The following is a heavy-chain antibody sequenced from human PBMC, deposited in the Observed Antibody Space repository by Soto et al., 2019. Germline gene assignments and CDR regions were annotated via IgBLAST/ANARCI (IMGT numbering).Heavy chain of an antibody. Sequence: EVHLVESEGSLVQTGGSLRLSCAIFESTVSRDWMNWVRQAPGEGLEWVAHINQDGSEKYYVDSVKGRFTISRDNAKKSLYLQMNSLRPADTAMYYCSGGVGDAFWGQGTLVTVSS. J-gene: IGHJ4*02. CDR1: ESTVSRDW. D-gene: IGHD1-26*01. CDR3: SGGVGDAF. CDR2: INQDGSEK. V-gene: IGHV3-7*04.